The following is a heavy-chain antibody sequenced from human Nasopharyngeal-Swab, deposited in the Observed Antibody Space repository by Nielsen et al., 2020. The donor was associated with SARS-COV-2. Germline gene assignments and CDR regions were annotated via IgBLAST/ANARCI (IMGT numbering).Heavy chain of an antibody. CDR3: ARDSPASRGDY. V-gene: IGHV1-2*06. D-gene: IGHD5-24*01. CDR2: IGTNSGGT. J-gene: IGHJ4*02. Sequence: ASVKVSCKASGYTFTAFSIHWARQSPGQGLEWVGRIGTNSGGTLYAQRFRGRVTMTRDTSVATAYMELSDLRSDDTAVYYCARDSPASRGDYWGQGTLVTVSS. CDR1: GYTFTAFS.